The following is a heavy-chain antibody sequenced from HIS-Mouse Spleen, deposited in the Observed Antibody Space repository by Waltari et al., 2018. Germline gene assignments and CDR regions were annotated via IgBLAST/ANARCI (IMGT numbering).Heavy chain of an antibody. V-gene: IGHV4-39*07. D-gene: IGHD6-13*01. Sequence: QLQLQESGPGLVKPSETLSLTCTVSGGSISSSSYYWGWIRQPPGKGLEWIGSIYYRGGNYYNPSLKSRVTISVDTSKNQFSRKLSSVTAADTAVYYCAREIPYSSSWYDWYFDLWGRGTLVTVSS. CDR2: IYYRGGN. J-gene: IGHJ2*01. CDR3: AREIPYSSSWYDWYFDL. CDR1: GGSISSSSYY.